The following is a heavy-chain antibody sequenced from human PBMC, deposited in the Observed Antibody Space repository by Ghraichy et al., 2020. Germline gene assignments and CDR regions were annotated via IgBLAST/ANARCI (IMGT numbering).Heavy chain of an antibody. CDR1: GGSFSGYY. J-gene: IGHJ4*02. Sequence: SETLSLTCAVYGGSFSGYYWSWIRQPPGKGLEWIGEIKDRGSTNYNPFLKSRVTMSVDTSKSQFSLKLTSVTAADTAVYYCANTPWTSLWFWAQGTLVTVSS. CDR2: IKDRGST. D-gene: IGHD2-21*01. V-gene: IGHV4-34*01. CDR3: ANTPWTSLWF.